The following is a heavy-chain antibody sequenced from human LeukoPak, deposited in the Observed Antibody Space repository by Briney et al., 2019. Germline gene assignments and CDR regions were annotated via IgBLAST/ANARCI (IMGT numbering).Heavy chain of an antibody. D-gene: IGHD6-19*01. V-gene: IGHV3-23*01. J-gene: IGHJ4*02. CDR3: AKARLSTGWAYNDY. CDR1: GFTFTSHA. CDR2: ISGTTGRT. Sequence: GGSLRLSCATSGFTFTSHAMTWVRQAPGKGLEWVSGISGTTGRTFYGDSVKGRFTVSRDNSRDTLYLQMNSLRAEDAAVYFCAKARLSTGWAYNDYWGQGTLVTVSS.